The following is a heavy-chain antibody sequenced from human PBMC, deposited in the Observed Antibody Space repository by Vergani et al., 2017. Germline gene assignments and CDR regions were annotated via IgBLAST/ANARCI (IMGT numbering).Heavy chain of an antibody. CDR3: ARATIHYYGSGSDRGRYYFDY. CDR1: GYTFTSYA. D-gene: IGHD3-10*01. V-gene: IGHV7-4-1*02. CDR2: INTNTGNP. J-gene: IGHJ4*02. Sequence: QVQLVQSGSELKKPGASVKVSCKASGYTFTSYAMNWVRQAPGQGLEWMGWINTNTGNPTYAQGFTGRFVFSLDTSVSTAYLQISSLKAEDTAVYYCARATIHYYGSGSDRGRYYFDYWGQGTLVTVSS.